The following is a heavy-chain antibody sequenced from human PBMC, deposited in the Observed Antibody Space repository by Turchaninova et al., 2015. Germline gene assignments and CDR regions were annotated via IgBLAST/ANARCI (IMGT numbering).Heavy chain of an antibody. V-gene: IGHV4-34*01. D-gene: IGHD1-7*01. CDR2: INHSGNT. CDR3: ARLPNWNYDFRIDS. J-gene: IGHJ4*02. Sequence: QVQLQQWGAGLLKPSENVSLTCAVYGGSFSGNFWSWIRQPTGKGLAWLGQINHSGNTNYNPSLKSRVTISVETSKNQFSLRLTSVTAADTAVYYCARLPNWNYDFRIDSWGRGTLVTVSS. CDR1: GGSFSGNF.